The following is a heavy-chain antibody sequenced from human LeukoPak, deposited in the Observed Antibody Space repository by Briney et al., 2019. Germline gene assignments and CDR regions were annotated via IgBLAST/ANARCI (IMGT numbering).Heavy chain of an antibody. Sequence: GGSLRLSCAASGFTFDDYAMHWVRQAPGKGLEWVSLISGDGGSTYYADSVKGRFTISRDNSKNSLYLQMNSLRTEDTALYYCAKAVYCSSTSCYGALYGMDVWGQGTTVTVPS. V-gene: IGHV3-43*02. J-gene: IGHJ6*02. CDR3: AKAVYCSSTSCYGALYGMDV. CDR1: GFTFDDYA. D-gene: IGHD2-2*01. CDR2: ISGDGGST.